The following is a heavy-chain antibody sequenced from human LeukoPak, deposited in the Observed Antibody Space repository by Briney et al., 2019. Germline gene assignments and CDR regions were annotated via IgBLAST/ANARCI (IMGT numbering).Heavy chain of an antibody. V-gene: IGHV1-69*13. D-gene: IGHD3-9*01. Sequence: GASVKVSCKASGGTFSSYAISWVRQAPGQGLEWMGGIIPIFGTANYAQKFQGRVTITADESTSTAYMELSSLRSEDTAVYYCATSPLCYDILTGKEMDVWGKGTTVTVSS. J-gene: IGHJ6*04. CDR1: GGTFSSYA. CDR2: IIPIFGTA. CDR3: ATSPLCYDILTGKEMDV.